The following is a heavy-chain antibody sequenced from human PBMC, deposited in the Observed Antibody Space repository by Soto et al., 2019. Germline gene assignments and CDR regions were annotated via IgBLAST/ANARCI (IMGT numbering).Heavy chain of an antibody. V-gene: IGHV3-21*06. CDR3: VRDGRLQLQGEFCDH. D-gene: IGHD2-21*02. J-gene: IGHJ5*02. Sequence: DVQLVESGGGLVKPGGSLRLSCAASGFSFSSDAMNWVRQAQGWGLEWVSSISSTSSYIHHAASVKGRVTISRDNAKSTLYLQLDGLRVDDTGVYYCVRDGRLQLQGEFCDHWGQGILVTVSS. CDR1: GFSFSSDA. CDR2: ISSTSSYI.